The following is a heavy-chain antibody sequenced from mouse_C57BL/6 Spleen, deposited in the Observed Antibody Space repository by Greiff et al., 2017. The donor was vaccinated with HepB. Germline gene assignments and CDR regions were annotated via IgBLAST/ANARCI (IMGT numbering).Heavy chain of an antibody. D-gene: IGHD1-1*01. Sequence: QVQLQQPGAELVRPGTSVKLSCKASGYTFTSYWMHWVKQRPGQGLEWIGVIDPSDSYTNYNQKFKGKATLTVDTSSSTAYMQLSSLTSEDSAVYYCAGTTGQGYWGQGTTLTVSS. V-gene: IGHV1-59*01. J-gene: IGHJ2*01. CDR1: GYTFTSYW. CDR3: AGTTGQGY. CDR2: IDPSDSYT.